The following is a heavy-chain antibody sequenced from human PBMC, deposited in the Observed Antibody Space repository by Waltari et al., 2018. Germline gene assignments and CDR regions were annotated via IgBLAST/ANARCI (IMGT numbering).Heavy chain of an antibody. V-gene: IGHV3-23*01. D-gene: IGHD6-13*01. J-gene: IGHJ4*02. CDR3: AKSQGYSSSRFDY. Sequence: EVQLLEAGGGLVQPGGSLRLSFAASGFTFSSYAMSWVRPAPGKGLEWVSAISGSGGSTYYADSVKGRFTISRDNSKNTLYLQMNRLRAEDTAVYYCAKSQGYSSSRFDYWGQGTLVTVSS. CDR1: GFTFSSYA. CDR2: ISGSGGST.